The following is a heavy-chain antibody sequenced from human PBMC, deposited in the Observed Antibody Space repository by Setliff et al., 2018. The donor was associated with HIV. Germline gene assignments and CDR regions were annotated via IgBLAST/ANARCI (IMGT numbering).Heavy chain of an antibody. CDR1: GDSVTTSSW. CDR2: IYRSGST. CDR3: TRRDNSVSGYYTDHAFDI. D-gene: IGHD3-22*01. Sequence: PSETLSLTCAVSGDSVTTSSWWSWVRQSPGKGLEWIGEIYRSGSTNYNPSLKSRVTISLDKSKNQFSPKVNSVTAADTAVYYCTRRDNSVSGYYTDHAFDIWGQGTLVTVSS. V-gene: IGHV4-4*02. J-gene: IGHJ3*02.